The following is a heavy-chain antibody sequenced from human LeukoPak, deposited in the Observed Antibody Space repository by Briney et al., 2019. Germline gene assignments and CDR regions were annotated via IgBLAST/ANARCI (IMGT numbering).Heavy chain of an antibody. CDR3: LKLLYPGYFDY. V-gene: IGHV3-48*01. J-gene: IGHJ4*02. CDR2: ISSSSSTI. Sequence: GGSLRLSCAASGFTFSSYSMNWVRQAPGKGLEWVSYISSSSSTIYYADSVKGRFTISRDNAKNSLYLQMNSLRAEDTAVYYCLKLLYPGYFDYWGQGTLVTVSS. CDR1: GFTFSSYS. D-gene: IGHD2-2*02.